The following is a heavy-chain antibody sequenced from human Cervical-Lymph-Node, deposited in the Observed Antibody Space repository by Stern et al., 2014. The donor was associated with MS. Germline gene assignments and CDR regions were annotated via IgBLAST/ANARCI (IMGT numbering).Heavy chain of an antibody. V-gene: IGHV5-51*01. J-gene: IGHJ3*02. D-gene: IGHD3-22*01. CDR1: GYSFSNFW. CDR3: VRRRDSDSYDTFDI. CDR2: IYPEDSDT. Sequence: EVQLVQSGAEVKKPGESLKISCKTSGYSFSNFWIGWVRQKPGKGLEWMGIIYPEDSDTTYNPSFQGHVTISADESISTAYLQWRSLKASDTAMYYCVRRRDSDSYDTFDIWGQGTMLIVSS.